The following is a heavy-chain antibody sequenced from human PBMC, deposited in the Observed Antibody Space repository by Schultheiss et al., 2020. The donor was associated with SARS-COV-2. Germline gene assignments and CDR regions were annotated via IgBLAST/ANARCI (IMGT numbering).Heavy chain of an antibody. CDR1: GYSFTDYW. CDR3: ASLNSGWVY. V-gene: IGHV5-51*01. CDR2: IYPGDSDT. J-gene: IGHJ4*02. D-gene: IGHD5-12*01. Sequence: GESLKISCKGYGYSFTDYWIGWVRQTPGKGLEWMGIIYPGDSDTRYSPSVQDQVSISADKSISTAYLQWSSLKASDSAMYYCASLNSGWVYWGQGTLVTVSS.